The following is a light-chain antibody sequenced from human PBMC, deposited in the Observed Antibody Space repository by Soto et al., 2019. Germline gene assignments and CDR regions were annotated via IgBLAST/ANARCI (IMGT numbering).Light chain of an antibody. CDR1: SSDVGGYNY. J-gene: IGLJ1*01. CDR3: CSYAGSYPVV. Sequence: QSVLTQPRSVSGSPGQSVTISCTGTSSDVGGYNYVSWYQHHPGKAPKLMIYDVDKRPSGVPGRFSGSKSGNTASLTISGLQAEDEADYYCCSYAGSYPVVFGTGTKGT. CDR2: DVD. V-gene: IGLV2-11*01.